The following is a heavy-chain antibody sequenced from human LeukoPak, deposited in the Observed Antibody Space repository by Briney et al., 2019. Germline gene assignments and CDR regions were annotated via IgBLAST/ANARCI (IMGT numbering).Heavy chain of an antibody. D-gene: IGHD1-26*01. CDR2: NYYSGST. CDR1: GGSISSSSYY. V-gene: IGHV4-39*06. CDR3: ARLRRVGATPFDY. Sequence: PSETLSLTCTVSGGSISSSSYYWGWIRQPPGKGLEWIVSNYYSGSTYYNPSLKSRATISVNTSNNQFPLKLSSVTAADTAVYYCARLRRVGATPFDYWGQGTLVTVSS. J-gene: IGHJ4*02.